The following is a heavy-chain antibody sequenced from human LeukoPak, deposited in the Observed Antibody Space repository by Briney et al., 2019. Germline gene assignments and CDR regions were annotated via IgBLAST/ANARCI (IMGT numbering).Heavy chain of an antibody. J-gene: IGHJ4*02. V-gene: IGHV1-69*13. CDR1: RGTFSSYA. Sequence: ASVKVSCKASRGTFSSYAISWVRQAPGQGLEWVGGIIPIFGTANYAQKFQGRVTITADESTSTAYMELSSLRSEDTAVYYCARDPEPPSYCSSTSCAGAWPTHHYWGQGTLVTVSS. CDR3: ARDPEPPSYCSSTSCAGAWPTHHY. CDR2: IIPIFGTA. D-gene: IGHD2-2*01.